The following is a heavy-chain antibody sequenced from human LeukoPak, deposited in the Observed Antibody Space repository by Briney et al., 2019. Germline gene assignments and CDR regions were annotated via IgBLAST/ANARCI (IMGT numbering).Heavy chain of an antibody. CDR2: IYVTGST. J-gene: IGHJ6*03. D-gene: IGHD3-16*02. V-gene: IGHV4-59*08. Sequence: SETLSLTCIVSGGSIGTYYWSWIRQSPGKGPEWIGYIYVTGSTRYNLYLQSRVTISVDTSRNQFFLKMSSVTAADTAVYYCARHIGGGIEDMDVWGTGPKVTVSS. CDR3: ARHIGGGIEDMDV. CDR1: GGSIGTYY.